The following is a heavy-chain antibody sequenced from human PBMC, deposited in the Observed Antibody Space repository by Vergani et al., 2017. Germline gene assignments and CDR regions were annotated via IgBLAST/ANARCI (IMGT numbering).Heavy chain of an antibody. CDR3: TSGHYYYMDV. Sequence: EVQLVESGGGLVQPGGSLKLSCAASGFTFSGSAMHWVRQASGKGLEWVGRIRSKANSYATAYAASVKGRFTISRDDSKNTAYLQMNSLKTEDTAVYYCTSGHYYYMDVWGKGTTVTVSS. V-gene: IGHV3-73*02. CDR2: IRSKANSYAT. CDR1: GFTFSGSA. J-gene: IGHJ6*03.